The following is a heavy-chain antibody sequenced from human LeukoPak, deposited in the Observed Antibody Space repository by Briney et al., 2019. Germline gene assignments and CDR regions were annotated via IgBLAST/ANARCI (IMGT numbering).Heavy chain of an antibody. Sequence: PGGSLRLSCAASGFTFSSYSMNWVRQAPGKGLEWVSSISSSSSYIYYADSVKGQFTISRDNAKNSLYLQMNSLRAEDTAVYYCARARWTSYYFDYWGREPWSPSPQ. CDR1: GFTFSSYS. D-gene: IGHD2-15*01. V-gene: IGHV3-21*01. CDR2: ISSSSSYI. J-gene: IGHJ4*02. CDR3: ARARWTSYYFDY.